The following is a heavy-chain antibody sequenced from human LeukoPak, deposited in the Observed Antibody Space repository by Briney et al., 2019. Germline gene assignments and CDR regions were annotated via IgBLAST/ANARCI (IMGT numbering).Heavy chain of an antibody. V-gene: IGHV4-39*01. CDR1: GGSISSSSYY. J-gene: IGHJ4*02. Sequence: SETLSLTCTVSGGSISSSSYYWGWIRQPPGKGLEWIGTIYFSGSTYYNPSLKSRVTISKDTSKNQFSLKLSSVTAADTAVYYCARRRLRPSIIIDYWGQGTLVTVSS. D-gene: IGHD4-17*01. CDR3: ARRRLRPSIIIDY. CDR2: IYFSGST.